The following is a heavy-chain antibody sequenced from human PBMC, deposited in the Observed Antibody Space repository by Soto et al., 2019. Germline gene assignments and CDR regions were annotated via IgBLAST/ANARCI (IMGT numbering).Heavy chain of an antibody. J-gene: IGHJ3*02. V-gene: IGHV3-53*01. Sequence: EVQLVESGEGLIQPGGSLRLSCAASGFTVSSNYMSWVREAPGKGLEWVSVIYSGGSTYYADSVKGRFTISRDNSKNTLYLQMNSLRAEDTAVYYCASTGTITMIVVVADAAFDIWGQGTMVTVSS. CDR3: ASTGTITMIVVVADAAFDI. CDR2: IYSGGST. CDR1: GFTVSSNY. D-gene: IGHD3-22*01.